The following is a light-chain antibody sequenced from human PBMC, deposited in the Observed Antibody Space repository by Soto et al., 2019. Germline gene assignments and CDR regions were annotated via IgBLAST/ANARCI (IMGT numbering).Light chain of an antibody. CDR3: NSYTTDSTWV. J-gene: IGLJ3*02. Sequence: QSALTQPVSVSGSPGQSVTVSCSGTNSDVGAYNYVSWFQHHPGKAPKLIIYDVTNRPSGVSYRFSGSKSGTTASLTISGLQADDEGDYYCNSYTTDSTWVFGGGTKLTVL. V-gene: IGLV2-14*03. CDR2: DVT. CDR1: NSDVGAYNY.